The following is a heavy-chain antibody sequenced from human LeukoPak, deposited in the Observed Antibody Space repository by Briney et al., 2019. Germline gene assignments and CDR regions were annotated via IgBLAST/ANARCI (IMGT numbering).Heavy chain of an antibody. V-gene: IGHV1-46*01. CDR2: INPSGGST. D-gene: IGHD3-3*01. Sequence: ASVKVSCKASGYTFTSYYMHWVRQAPRQGLEWMGIINPSGGSTSYAQKFQGRVTMTRDTSTSTVYMELSSLRSEDTAVYYCARDGSPYYDLWSGYIWGQGTLVTVSS. CDR1: GYTFTSYY. CDR3: ARDGSPYYDLWSGYI. J-gene: IGHJ4*02.